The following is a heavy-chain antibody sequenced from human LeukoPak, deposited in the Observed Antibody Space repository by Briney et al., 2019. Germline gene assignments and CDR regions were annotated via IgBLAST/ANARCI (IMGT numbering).Heavy chain of an antibody. CDR3: ARSVYSSSWYDYYYYYMDV. Sequence: GASVTVSCKASGYTFTSYGISWVRQAPGQGLEWMGWISAYNGNTNYAQKLQGRVTMTTDTSTSTAYMELRSLRSDDTAVYYCARSVYSSSWYDYYYYYMDVWGKGTTVTVSS. CDR2: ISAYNGNT. V-gene: IGHV1-18*01. D-gene: IGHD6-13*01. J-gene: IGHJ6*03. CDR1: GYTFTSYG.